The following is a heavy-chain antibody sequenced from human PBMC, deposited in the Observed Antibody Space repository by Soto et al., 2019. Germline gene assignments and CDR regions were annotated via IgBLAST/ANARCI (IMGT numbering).Heavy chain of an antibody. CDR1: GFTFRSYS. CDR3: ARDLNLGSFDY. CDR2: ISSSSSTI. V-gene: IGHV3-48*01. J-gene: IGHJ4*02. Sequence: PGGPLRLSCAASGFTFRSYSMNWVRQAPGKGLEWVSYISSSSSTIYYADSVKGRFTISRDNAKNSLYLQMNSLRAEDTAVYYCARDLNLGSFDYWGQGTLVTVSS.